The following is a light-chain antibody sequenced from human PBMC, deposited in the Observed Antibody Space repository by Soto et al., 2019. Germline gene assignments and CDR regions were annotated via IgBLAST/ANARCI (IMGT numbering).Light chain of an antibody. Sequence: VMTQSPATLSVSPGERATLSCRASQIFISNLAWYHQKPGQPPRLLIYGASTRATGIPDRFSGSGSGTDFTLTISRVEPEDFALYYCQQYGTSLWTFGQGTKVDIK. CDR3: QQYGTSLWT. J-gene: IGKJ1*01. CDR1: QIFISN. V-gene: IGKV3-20*01. CDR2: GAS.